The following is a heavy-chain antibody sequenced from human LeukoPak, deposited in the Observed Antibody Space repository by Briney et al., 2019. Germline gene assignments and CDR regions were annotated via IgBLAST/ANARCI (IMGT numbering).Heavy chain of an antibody. CDR1: GYTFTDYY. CDR3: ARATTMILD. V-gene: IGHV1-2*06. J-gene: IGHJ4*02. Sequence: ASVKVSCKASGYTFTDYYIHWVLQAPGQGLEWVGRANPNNGGTNYAQKFQGRVTMTRDTSISTAYMELSRLRSDDTAVYYCARATTMILDWGQGTLVTVSS. D-gene: IGHD3-22*01. CDR2: ANPNNGGT.